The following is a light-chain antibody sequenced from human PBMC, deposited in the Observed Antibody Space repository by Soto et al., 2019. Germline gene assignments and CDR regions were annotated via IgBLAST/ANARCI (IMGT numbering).Light chain of an antibody. CDR3: QQYGSSPHS. Sequence: EILMTQSPATLSLSPGERATLSCRASQSVNSNLAWYQQRPGQAPRLLIYGASSRATGIPARFSGSGSGTDFTLTISSLQSEDSAIYYCQQYGSSPHSFGRGTNLEIK. J-gene: IGKJ2*03. V-gene: IGKV3-15*01. CDR2: GAS. CDR1: QSVNSN.